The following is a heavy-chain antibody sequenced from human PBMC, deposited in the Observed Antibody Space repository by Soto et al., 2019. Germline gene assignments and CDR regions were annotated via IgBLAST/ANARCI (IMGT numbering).Heavy chain of an antibody. J-gene: IGHJ6*03. CDR3: AKARSGSPYYYYMDV. D-gene: IGHD3-10*01. CDR1: GFTFDDHA. CDR2: ISWNSGSI. V-gene: IGHV3-9*01. Sequence: GGSLRLSCAASGFTFDDHAMHWVRQAPGKGLEWVSGISWNSGSIGYADSVKGRFTISRDNAKNSLYLQMNSLRAEDTALYYCAKARSGSPYYYYMDVWGKGTTVTVSS.